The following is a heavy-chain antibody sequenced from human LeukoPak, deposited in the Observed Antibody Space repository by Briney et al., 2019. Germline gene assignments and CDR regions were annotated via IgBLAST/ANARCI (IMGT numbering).Heavy chain of an antibody. CDR2: IKQDGSQK. Sequence: PGGSLRLSCAASGFTFSSYWMSWVRQAPGKGLEWVANIKQDGSQKYYVDSVKGRFTISRGSAKNSLYLQMDSLRAEDTAVYHCARGFGMDVWGQGTTVTVSS. CDR1: GFTFSSYW. CDR3: ARGFGMDV. J-gene: IGHJ6*02. V-gene: IGHV3-7*01.